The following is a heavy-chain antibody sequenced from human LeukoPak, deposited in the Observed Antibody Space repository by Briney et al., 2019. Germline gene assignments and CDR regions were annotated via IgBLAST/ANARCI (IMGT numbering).Heavy chain of an antibody. V-gene: IGHV4-31*03. J-gene: IGHJ3*02. CDR2: IYYSGST. D-gene: IGHD3-3*01. CDR1: GGSISSGGYY. CDR3: AAQVVIIGNDAFDI. Sequence: SETLSLTCTVSGGSISSGGYYWSWIRQHPGKGLEWIGYIYYSGSTYYNPSLKSRVTILVDTSKNQFSLKLSSVTAADTAVYYCAAQVVIIGNDAFDIWGQGTMVTVSS.